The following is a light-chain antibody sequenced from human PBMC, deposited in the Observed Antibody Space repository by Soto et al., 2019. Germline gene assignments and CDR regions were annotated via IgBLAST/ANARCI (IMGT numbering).Light chain of an antibody. Sequence: DIQMTQSPSSLSASVGDRVAITCRATQAISDYLNWYQQNPGKALKLLIYGASNLQSGVPSRFSGNGSGTDFTLTISGLQPEDFVIYYCQQTYSLPITFGPGTKVDVQ. CDR1: QAISDY. CDR2: GAS. J-gene: IGKJ3*01. V-gene: IGKV1-39*01. CDR3: QQTYSLPIT.